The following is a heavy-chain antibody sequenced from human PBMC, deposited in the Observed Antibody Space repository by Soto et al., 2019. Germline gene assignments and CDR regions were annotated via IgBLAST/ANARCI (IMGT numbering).Heavy chain of an antibody. J-gene: IGHJ3*02. V-gene: IGHV3-21*01. D-gene: IGHD1-20*01. CDR2: ISSSSSYI. CDR1: GFTFSSYS. CDR3: ARDRKVTGRSDAFDI. Sequence: PGGSLRLSCAASGFTFSSYSRNWVRQAPGKGLEWVSSISSSSSYIYYADSVKGRLTISRDNAKNSLYLQMNSLRAEDTAVYYCARDRKVTGRSDAFDIWGQGTMVTVSS.